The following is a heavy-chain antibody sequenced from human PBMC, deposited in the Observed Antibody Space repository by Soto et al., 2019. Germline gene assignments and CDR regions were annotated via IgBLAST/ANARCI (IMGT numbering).Heavy chain of an antibody. D-gene: IGHD3-22*01. V-gene: IGHV1-18*01. CDR3: AIHTRYYYDSSGYYPYYYYYGMDV. Sequence: GASVKVSCKGSGYIFTNYGITWVRQAPGQGLEWMGWISAYNGNTNYAQKLQGRVTMTTDTSTSTAYMELRSLRSDDTAVYYCAIHTRYYYDSSGYYPYYYYYGMDVWGQGTTVTVSS. CDR2: ISAYNGNT. J-gene: IGHJ6*02. CDR1: GYIFTNYG.